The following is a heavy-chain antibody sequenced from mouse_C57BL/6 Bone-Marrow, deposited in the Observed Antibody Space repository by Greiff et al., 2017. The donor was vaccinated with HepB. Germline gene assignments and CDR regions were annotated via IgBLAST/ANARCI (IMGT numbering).Heavy chain of an antibody. J-gene: IGHJ2*01. CDR2: IYPRSGNT. Sequence: QVQLQQSGAELARPGASVKLSCKASGYTFTSYGISWVKQRTGQGLEWIGEIYPRSGNTYYNEKFKGKATLTADKSSSTAYMELRSLTSEDSAVYFCASGSNYEVFYGGQGTTLTVSS. D-gene: IGHD2-5*01. V-gene: IGHV1-81*01. CDR3: ASGSNYEVFY. CDR1: GYTFTSYG.